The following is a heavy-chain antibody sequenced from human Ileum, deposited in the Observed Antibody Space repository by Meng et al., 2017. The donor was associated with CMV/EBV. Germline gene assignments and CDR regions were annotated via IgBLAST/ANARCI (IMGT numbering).Heavy chain of an antibody. CDR2: ISGSGGST. D-gene: IGHD6-13*01. CDR1: GFTFSSYA. CDR3: AKGPGIAAAGTRVGY. J-gene: IGHJ4*02. Sequence: GESLKISCAASGFTFSSYAMSWVRQAPGKGLEWVSAISGSGGSTYYADSVKGRFTISRDNSKNTLYLQMNSLRAEDTAVYYCAKGPGIAAAGTRVGYWGQGTLVTVSS. V-gene: IGHV3-23*01.